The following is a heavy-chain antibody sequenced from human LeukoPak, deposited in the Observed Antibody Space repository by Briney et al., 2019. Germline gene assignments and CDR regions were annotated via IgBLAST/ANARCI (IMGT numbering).Heavy chain of an antibody. CDR2: IYYSGST. V-gene: IGHV4-59*08. Sequence: PSETLSLTCTVSGGSISSYYWSWIRQPPGKGLEWIGYIYYSGSTNCNPSLKSRVTISVDTSKNQFSLKLSSVTAADTAVYYCARYSSSWHYFDYWGQGTLVTVSS. CDR1: GGSISSYY. CDR3: ARYSSSWHYFDY. D-gene: IGHD6-13*01. J-gene: IGHJ4*02.